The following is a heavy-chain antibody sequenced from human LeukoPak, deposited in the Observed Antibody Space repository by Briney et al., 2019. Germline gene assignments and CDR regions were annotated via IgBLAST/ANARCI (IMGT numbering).Heavy chain of an antibody. V-gene: IGHV3-66*01. CDR3: ARVSVATIGGAYYFDY. D-gene: IGHD5-12*01. J-gene: IGHJ4*02. CDR1: VFTVSSNY. Sequence: GGSLRLPCAASVFTVSSNYMSWVRHAPGKGLEWVSIFYSGGSTYYADSVKGRFTISRDNSKNTLYLQMNSLRPEDTAVYYCARVSVATIGGAYYFDYWGQGTLVTVSS. CDR2: FYSGGST.